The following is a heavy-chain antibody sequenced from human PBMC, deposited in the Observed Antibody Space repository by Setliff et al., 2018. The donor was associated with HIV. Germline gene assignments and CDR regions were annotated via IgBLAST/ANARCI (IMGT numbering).Heavy chain of an antibody. V-gene: IGHV1-2*06. CDR2: FHPYSGHT. CDR1: GYTFNNYF. J-gene: IGHJ4*02. CDR3: ARGREDYFVY. Sequence: GASVKVSCKASGYTFNNYFLHWVRQAPGQGLEWMGRFHPYSGHTNYAQNFQGRVTMTMDASISTAYMELSSLTSDDTAVYFCARGREDYFVYRGQGTLVTVSS.